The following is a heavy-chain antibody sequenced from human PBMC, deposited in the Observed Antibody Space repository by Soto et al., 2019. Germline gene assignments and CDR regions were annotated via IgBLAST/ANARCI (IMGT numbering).Heavy chain of an antibody. J-gene: IGHJ6*03. CDR1: CGSFSGYY. CDR2: INHSGST. V-gene: IGHV4-34*01. D-gene: IGHD6-19*01. CDR3: ARVTPTYSSGWHRAIYYMDV. Sequence: PSETLSVTCAVYCGSFSGYYWSWIRQPPGKGLEWIGEINHSGSTNYNPSLKSRVTISVDTSKNQFSLKLSSVTAADTAVYYCARVTPTYSSGWHRAIYYMDVWGKGTTVTVSS.